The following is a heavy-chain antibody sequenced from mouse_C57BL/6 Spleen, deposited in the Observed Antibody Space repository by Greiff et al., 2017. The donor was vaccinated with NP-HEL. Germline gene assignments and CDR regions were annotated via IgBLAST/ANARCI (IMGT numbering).Heavy chain of an antibody. D-gene: IGHD2-1*01. J-gene: IGHJ3*01. Sequence: QVQLKESGAELAKPGASVKLSCKASGYTFTSYWMHWVKQRPGQGLEWIGYINPSSGYNKYNQKVKDKATLTADKSSSTAYMQLSSPTYADSSVYYCARKDYYGNPEWFAYWGQGTLVTVSA. CDR2: INPSSGYN. V-gene: IGHV1-7*01. CDR3: ARKDYYGNPEWFAY. CDR1: GYTFTSYW.